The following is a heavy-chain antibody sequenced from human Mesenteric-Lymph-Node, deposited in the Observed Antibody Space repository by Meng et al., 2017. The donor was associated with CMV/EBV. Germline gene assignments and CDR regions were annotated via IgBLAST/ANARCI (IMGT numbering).Heavy chain of an antibody. V-gene: IGHV3-23*03. CDR3: AKDSGYYGFDV. CDR1: GFTFASYG. CDR2: IYSGGSST. Sequence: GESLKISCSGSGFTFASYGMNWVRQAPGKGLEWVSIIYSGGSSTYYADSVKGRFAISSDYSNNTLYLQLNSLRVKDTAVYYCAKDSGYYGFDVWGQGTTVTVSS. J-gene: IGHJ6*02.